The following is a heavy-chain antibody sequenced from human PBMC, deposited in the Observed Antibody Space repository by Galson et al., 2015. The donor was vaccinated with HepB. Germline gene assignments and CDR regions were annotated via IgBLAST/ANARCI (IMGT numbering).Heavy chain of an antibody. J-gene: IGHJ4*02. CDR2: ISSSSSYI. V-gene: IGHV3-21*01. D-gene: IGHD6-19*01. CDR1: GFTFSSYS. Sequence: SLRLSCAASGFTFSSYSMNWVRQAPGKGLEWVSSISSSSSYIYYADSVKGRFTISRDNAKNSLYLQMNSLRAEDTAVYYCARDAGSSGWSSYPIFDYWGQGTLVTVSS. CDR3: ARDAGSSGWSSYPIFDY.